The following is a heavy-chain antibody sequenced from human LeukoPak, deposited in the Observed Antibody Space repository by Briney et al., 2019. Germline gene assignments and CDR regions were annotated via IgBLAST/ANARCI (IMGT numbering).Heavy chain of an antibody. CDR3: ATRLRSFPFDP. J-gene: IGHJ5*01. D-gene: IGHD3-3*01. V-gene: IGHV4-34*01. Sequence: PSETLSLTCAVYGGSFSGYYWSWIRQPPGKGLEWIGEINHSGSTNYNPSLKSRVTISVDTSKNQFSLKLSSVTAADTAVYYSATRLRSFPFDPWGQGTLVTVSS. CDR1: GGSFSGYY. CDR2: INHSGST.